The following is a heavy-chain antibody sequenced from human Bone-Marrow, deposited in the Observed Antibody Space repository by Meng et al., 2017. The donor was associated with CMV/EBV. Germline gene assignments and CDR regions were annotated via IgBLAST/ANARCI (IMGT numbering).Heavy chain of an antibody. Sequence: GESLKISCVVSGFSFSTYAMDWVRQAPGKGLEWVSAISGSGGSTYYADSVKGRFTISRDNSKNTLYLQMNSLRAEDTAVYYCANSIAARPSVDPWGQGTLVTVSS. V-gene: IGHV3-23*01. CDR3: ANSIAARPSVDP. CDR2: ISGSGGST. D-gene: IGHD6-6*01. CDR1: GFSFSTYA. J-gene: IGHJ5*02.